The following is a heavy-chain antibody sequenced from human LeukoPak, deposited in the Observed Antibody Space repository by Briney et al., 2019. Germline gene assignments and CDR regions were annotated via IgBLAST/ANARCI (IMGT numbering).Heavy chain of an antibody. J-gene: IGHJ5*02. CDR3: AKVRGNDYGDYCLDP. V-gene: IGHV4-59*01. Sequence: SETLSLTYTVSGGSISSYFWSWIRQPPGKGLEWIAYIYYTGSTTYNPSLMSRVTMSIDTSKNQFSLNLSSVTAADTAVYYCAKVRGNDYGDYCLDPWGQGTLVTVSS. CDR1: GGSISSYF. D-gene: IGHD4-17*01. CDR2: IYYTGST.